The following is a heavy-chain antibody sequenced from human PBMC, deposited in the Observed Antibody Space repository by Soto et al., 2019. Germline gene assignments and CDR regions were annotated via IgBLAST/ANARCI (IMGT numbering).Heavy chain of an antibody. J-gene: IGHJ5*02. D-gene: IGHD2-2*02. Sequence: SVKVSCNASGGTFSSYSISWVRQAPGQGLECMGGIIPIFGTANYAQKFQGRVTITADESTSTAYMELSSLRSEDTAVYYCARDVVVPDAIRWFDPWGQGTLVTVSS. V-gene: IGHV1-69*13. CDR3: ARDVVVPDAIRWFDP. CDR1: GGTFSSYS. CDR2: IIPIFGTA.